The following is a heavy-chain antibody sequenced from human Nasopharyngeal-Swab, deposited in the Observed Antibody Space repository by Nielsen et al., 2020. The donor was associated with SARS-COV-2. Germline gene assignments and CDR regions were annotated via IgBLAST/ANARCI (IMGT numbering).Heavy chain of an antibody. V-gene: IGHV3-48*02. Sequence: IGQPPGKGMEWLAYISSNSSKSYYVDSVKGRFTISRDNPKSTLYLQMNSLRDEDTAVYYCARYVSIVGATLDNWGQGTLVTVSS. CDR2: ISSNSSKS. J-gene: IGHJ4*02. CDR3: ARYVSIVGATLDN. D-gene: IGHD1-26*01.